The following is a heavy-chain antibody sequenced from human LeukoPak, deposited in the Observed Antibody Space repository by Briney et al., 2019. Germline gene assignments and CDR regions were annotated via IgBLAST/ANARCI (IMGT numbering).Heavy chain of an antibody. Sequence: PSETLSLTCTVSGGSISSGGYYWSWIRQHPGKGLEWIGYIYYSGSTYYNPSLKSRVTISVDTSKNQFSLKLSSVTAADTAVYYCARVSGSTSHSRTRGWFDPWGQGTLITVSS. V-gene: IGHV4-31*03. J-gene: IGHJ5*02. D-gene: IGHD2-2*01. CDR3: ARVSGSTSHSRTRGWFDP. CDR2: IYYSGST. CDR1: GGSISSGGYY.